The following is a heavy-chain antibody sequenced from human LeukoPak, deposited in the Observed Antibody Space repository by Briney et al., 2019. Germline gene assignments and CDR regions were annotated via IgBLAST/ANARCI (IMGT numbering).Heavy chain of an antibody. J-gene: IGHJ4*02. CDR3: ARIFYDSSGYYRVFYFDY. CDR2: IYYSGST. Sequence: SETLSLTCTVYGGSISSYYWSWIRQPPGKGLEWIGYIYYSGSTNYNPSLKSRVTISVDTSKTQFSLKLSSVTAADTAVYYCARIFYDSSGYYRVFYFDYWGQGTLVTVSS. V-gene: IGHV4-59*01. D-gene: IGHD3-22*01. CDR1: GGSISSYY.